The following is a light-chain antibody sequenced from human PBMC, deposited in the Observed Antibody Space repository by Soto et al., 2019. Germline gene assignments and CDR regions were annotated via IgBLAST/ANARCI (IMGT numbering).Light chain of an antibody. J-gene: IGKJ1*01. Sequence: DVQMTQSPSSLSASVRDRVTITCRASQSISSYLNWYQQKPGKAPKLLIYAASSLQSGVPSRFSGSGSGTDFTLTISSLQPGDFATYYCQQSYSTPWTFGQGTKVEIK. V-gene: IGKV1-39*01. CDR2: AAS. CDR1: QSISSY. CDR3: QQSYSTPWT.